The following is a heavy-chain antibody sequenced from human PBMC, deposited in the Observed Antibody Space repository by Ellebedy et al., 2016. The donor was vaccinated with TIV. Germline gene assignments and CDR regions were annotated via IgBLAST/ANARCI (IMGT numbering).Heavy chain of an antibody. D-gene: IGHD5-18*01. CDR3: AKVKSPYRLSFGSYFDY. J-gene: IGHJ4*02. CDR2: IQYNGNNK. CDR1: GFTFSSFG. V-gene: IGHV3-30*02. Sequence: PGGSLRLSCAASGFTFSSFGMHWVRQAPGKGLEWVAFIQYNGNNKHYADSVKGRFTISRDNSKNTVYLQMNSLRAEDTAMYYCAKVKSPYRLSFGSYFDYWGQGTLVTVSS.